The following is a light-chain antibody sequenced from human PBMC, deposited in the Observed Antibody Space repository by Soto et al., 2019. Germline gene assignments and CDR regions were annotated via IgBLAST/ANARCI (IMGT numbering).Light chain of an antibody. J-gene: IGKJ3*01. CDR1: RSVPENY. CDR3: MQYGTSFYT. Sequence: EIVLTQSPGTLSLSPGEGATPSCRASRSVPENYLDWYQQKPGKAPRLLIWCASSRPAYCPDMFSGSWSGTDFTLTISRLEPEDFAVYYCMQYGTSFYTLGPGTKVDFK. CDR2: CAS. V-gene: IGKV3-20*01.